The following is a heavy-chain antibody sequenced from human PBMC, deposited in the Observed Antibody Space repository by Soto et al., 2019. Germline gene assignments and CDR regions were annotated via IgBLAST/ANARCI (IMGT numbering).Heavy chain of an antibody. V-gene: IGHV4-31*03. D-gene: IGHD6-13*01. Sequence: QVQLQESGPGLLKPSQTLSLTCNVSGGYINSGGFYWSWIRQHPGKGLEWIGYIFHSGSTLYNPSLNSRVTLSADTSKNQLSLNLRSGTVADTAVYYCARGGIAGHWFDPWGQGTLVTVSS. CDR3: ARGGIAGHWFDP. CDR2: IFHSGST. CDR1: GGYINSGGFY. J-gene: IGHJ5*02.